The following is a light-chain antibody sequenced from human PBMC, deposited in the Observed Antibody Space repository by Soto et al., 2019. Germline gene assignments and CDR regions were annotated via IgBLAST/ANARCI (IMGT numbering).Light chain of an antibody. CDR2: LNSDGSH. Sequence: QSVLTQSPSASASLGASVKLSCTLSSGHSSYTIAWHQQQPEKGPRYLMKLNSDGSHSKGDGIPDRFSGSSSVAERYLSISSLQSEDEADYYCQTWGTGIPVFGEGTKLTVL. CDR1: SGHSSYT. V-gene: IGLV4-69*01. J-gene: IGLJ2*01. CDR3: QTWGTGIPV.